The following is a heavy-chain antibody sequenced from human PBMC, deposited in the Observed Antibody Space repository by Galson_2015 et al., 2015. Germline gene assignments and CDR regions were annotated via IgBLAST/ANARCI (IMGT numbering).Heavy chain of an antibody. D-gene: IGHD3-9*01. V-gene: IGHV3-48*02. CDR1: GFTFSSYS. CDR2: ISSSSSTI. CDR3: ARGPPYYDILTGGPFDY. Sequence: SLRLSCAASGFTFSSYSMNWVRQAPGKGLEWVSYISSSSSTIYYADSVKGRFTISRDNAKNSLYLQMNSLRDEDTAVYYCARGPPYYDILTGGPFDYWGQGTLVTVSS. J-gene: IGHJ4*02.